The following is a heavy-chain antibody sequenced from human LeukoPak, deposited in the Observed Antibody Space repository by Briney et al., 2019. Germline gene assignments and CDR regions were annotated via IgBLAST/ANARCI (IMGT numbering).Heavy chain of an antibody. CDR1: GFTFSDNY. CDR3: ARDQRGSYYGSGTTFDP. D-gene: IGHD3-10*01. CDR2: ISSSGSI. V-gene: IGHV3-11*04. Sequence: GGSLRLSCAASGFTFSDNYMSWIRQAPGKGLEWVSYISSSGSIYYGDSVKGRFTISRDNAKNSLYLQMNSLRAEDTAVYYCARDQRGSYYGSGTTFDPWGQGTLVTVSS. J-gene: IGHJ5*02.